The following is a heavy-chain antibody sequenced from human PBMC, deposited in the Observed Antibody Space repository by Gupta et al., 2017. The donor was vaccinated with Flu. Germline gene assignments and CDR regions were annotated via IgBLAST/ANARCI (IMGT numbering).Heavy chain of an antibody. J-gene: IGHJ6*02. CDR1: GFTFSSYW. CDR3: ARVFFGAGHGRHGLDV. CDR2: INTEGNFA. Sequence: DVQLVESGGGLVQPGGSLKISCAASGFTFSSYWIHWVRQVPGKGLVWVARINTEGNFASFADSVRGRFSISRDNVRNTVYLQMNSLRADDTAVYFCARVFFGAGHGRHGLDVWGQGTTVTVSS. V-gene: IGHV3-74*01. D-gene: IGHD3-16*01.